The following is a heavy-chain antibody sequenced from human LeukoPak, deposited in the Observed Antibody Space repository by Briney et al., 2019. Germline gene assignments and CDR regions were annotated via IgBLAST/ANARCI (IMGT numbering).Heavy chain of an antibody. CDR2: INHSGST. Sequence: PSETLSLTCAVYGGSFSGYYWSWIRRPPGKGLEWIGEINHSGSTNYNPSLKSRVTISVDTSKNQFSLKLSSVTAADTAVYYCARGIRSRSSGDYWGQGTLVTVSS. D-gene: IGHD6-19*01. J-gene: IGHJ4*02. CDR3: ARGIRSRSSGDY. CDR1: GGSFSGYY. V-gene: IGHV4-34*01.